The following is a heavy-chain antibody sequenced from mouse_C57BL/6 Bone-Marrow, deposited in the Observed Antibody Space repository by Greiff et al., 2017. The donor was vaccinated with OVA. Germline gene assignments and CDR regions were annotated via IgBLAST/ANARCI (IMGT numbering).Heavy chain of an antibody. CDR3: TSRLFAY. CDR2: IDPETGGT. D-gene: IGHD1-2*01. CDR1: GYTFTDYE. V-gene: IGHV1-15*01. J-gene: IGHJ3*01. Sequence: LQESGAELVRPGASVTLSCKASGYTFTDYEMHWVKQTPVHGLEWIGAIDPETGGTAYNQKFKGKAILTADKSSSTAYMELRSLTSEDSAVYYCTSRLFAYWGQGTLVTVSA.